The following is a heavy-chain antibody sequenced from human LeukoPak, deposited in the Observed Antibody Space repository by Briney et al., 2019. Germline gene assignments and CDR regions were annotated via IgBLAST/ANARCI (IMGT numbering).Heavy chain of an antibody. CDR1: GFTFSSYA. D-gene: IGHD3-10*01. CDR2: ISGSGGST. Sequence: GGSLRLSCAASGFTFSSYAMSWVRQAPGKGLEWVSAISGSGGSTYYADSVKGRFTISRDNSKNTLYLQMNSLRAEDTAVYHCAKDFGWFGDSIEFGAFDIWGQGTMVTVSS. V-gene: IGHV3-23*01. CDR3: AKDFGWFGDSIEFGAFDI. J-gene: IGHJ3*02.